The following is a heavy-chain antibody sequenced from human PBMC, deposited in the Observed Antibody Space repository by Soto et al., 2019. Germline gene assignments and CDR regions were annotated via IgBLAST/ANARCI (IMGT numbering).Heavy chain of an antibody. V-gene: IGHV4-4*02. D-gene: IGHD3-10*01. CDR1: SGSISSSNW. CDR3: ATSSITMVRGVTGWFDP. Sequence: QVQLQESGPGLVKPSGTLSLTCAVSSGSISSSNWCSWVRQPPGKGLEWIVEIYHSGSTNYNPSLKSRVTISVDKAKNQFSLKLSSVTAADTAVYYCATSSITMVRGVTGWFDPWGQGTLVTVSS. J-gene: IGHJ5*02. CDR2: IYHSGST.